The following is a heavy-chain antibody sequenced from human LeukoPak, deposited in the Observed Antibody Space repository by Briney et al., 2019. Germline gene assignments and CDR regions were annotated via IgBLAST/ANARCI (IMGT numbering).Heavy chain of an antibody. V-gene: IGHV3-23*01. D-gene: IGHD3-22*01. CDR2: ISGSGGST. CDR1: GFTFSSYA. J-gene: IGHJ4*02. Sequence: GSLRLSCAASGFTFSSYAMSWVRQAPGKGLEWVSAISGSGGSTYYADSVKGRFTISRDNSKNTLYLQMNSLRAEDTAVYYCAKTYYYDSSGYYGYDYWGQGTLVTVSS. CDR3: AKTYYYDSSGYYGYDY.